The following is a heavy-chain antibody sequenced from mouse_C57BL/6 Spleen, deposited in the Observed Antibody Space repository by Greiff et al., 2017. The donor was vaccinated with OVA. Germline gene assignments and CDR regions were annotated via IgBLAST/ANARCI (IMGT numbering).Heavy chain of an antibody. CDR2: IDPSDSYT. Sequence: QVHVKQPGAELVMPGASVKLSCKASGYTFTSYWMHWVKQRPGQGLEWIGEIDPSDSYTNYNQKFKGKSTLTVDKSSSTAYMQLSSLTSEDSAVYYCARVGLRKGYYAMDYWGQGTSVTVSS. CDR1: GYTFTSYW. CDR3: ARVGLRKGYYAMDY. D-gene: IGHD3-1*01. V-gene: IGHV1-69*01. J-gene: IGHJ4*01.